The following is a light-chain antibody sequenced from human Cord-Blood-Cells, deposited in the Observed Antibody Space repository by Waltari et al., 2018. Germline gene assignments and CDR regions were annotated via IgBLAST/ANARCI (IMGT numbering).Light chain of an antibody. V-gene: IGKV1-33*01. CDR2: DAS. CDR1: QDISNY. CDR3: QQYDNLLLT. Sequence: DIQMTHSPSSLSAPVGDRVTITSQASQDISNYLNWYQQKPGKAPKLLIYDASNLETGVPSRFSGSGSGTDFTFTISSLQPEDIATYYCQQYDNLLLTFGGGTKVEIK. J-gene: IGKJ4*01.